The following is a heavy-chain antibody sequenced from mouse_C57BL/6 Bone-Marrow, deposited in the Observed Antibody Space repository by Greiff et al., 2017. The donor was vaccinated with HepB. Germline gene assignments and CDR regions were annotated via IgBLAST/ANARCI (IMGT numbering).Heavy chain of an antibody. D-gene: IGHD1-1*01. CDR2: IFPGSGST. CDR1: GYTFTDYY. J-gene: IGHJ1*03. V-gene: IGHV1-75*01. CDR3: AREGYYGSSYWYFDV. Sequence: VQLQQSGPELVKPGASVKISCKASGYTFTDYYINWVKQRPGQGLEWIGWIFPGSGSTYYNEKFKGKATLTVDKSSSTAYMLLSSLTSEYSAVYFCAREGYYGSSYWYFDVWGTGTTVTVSS.